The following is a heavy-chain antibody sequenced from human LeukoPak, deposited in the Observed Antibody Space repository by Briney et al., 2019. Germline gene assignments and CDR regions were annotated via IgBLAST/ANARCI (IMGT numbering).Heavy chain of an antibody. D-gene: IGHD4-17*01. Sequence: GGSLRLSCATSGSIFTTYGIHWVRQAPGKGLEWVANIKQDGSEKYYVDSVKGRFTISRDNAKNSLYLEMNSLRAEDTAVYYCARGAVGNYFDYWGQGTTVTVSS. J-gene: IGHJ4*03. CDR3: ARGAVGNYFDY. CDR1: GSIFTTYG. CDR2: IKQDGSEK. V-gene: IGHV3-7*01.